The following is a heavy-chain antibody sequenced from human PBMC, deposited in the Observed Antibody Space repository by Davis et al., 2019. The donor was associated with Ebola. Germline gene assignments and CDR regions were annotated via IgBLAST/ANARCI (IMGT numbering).Heavy chain of an antibody. CDR1: GFTFSSYW. Sequence: PGGSLRLSCEVSGFTFSSYWMHWVRQVPGQGPVWVSRIKGDGSSISYADSVKGRFTISRDNAKNSLYLQMSSLRAEDTAVYYCARDPEEQWLEGWFDPWGQGTLVTVSS. V-gene: IGHV3-74*01. CDR3: ARDPEEQWLEGWFDP. J-gene: IGHJ5*02. D-gene: IGHD6-19*01. CDR2: IKGDGSSI.